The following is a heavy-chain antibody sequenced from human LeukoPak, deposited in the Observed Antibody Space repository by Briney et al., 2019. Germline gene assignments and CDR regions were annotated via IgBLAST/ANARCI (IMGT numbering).Heavy chain of an antibody. CDR2: TYYSGST. CDR3: AGEHSGGYRFDY. D-gene: IGHD3-22*01. CDR1: GDSMGSYY. Sequence: KPSETLSLTCTVSGDSMGSYYWSWIRQPPGKGLEWIGYTYYSGSTNYNPSLKSRVTMSIDTSKNQFSLKLRFVTAADSAVYYCAGEHSGGYRFDYWGQGTLVTVSS. J-gene: IGHJ4*02. V-gene: IGHV4-59*01.